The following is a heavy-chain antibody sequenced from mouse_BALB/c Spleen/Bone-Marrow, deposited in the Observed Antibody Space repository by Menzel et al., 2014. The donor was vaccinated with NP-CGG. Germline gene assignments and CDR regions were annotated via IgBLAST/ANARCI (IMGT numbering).Heavy chain of an antibody. CDR1: GYTFTDYV. D-gene: IGHD3-1*01. CDR3: ARGLGLPFYAMDY. CDR2: IYPGSGST. V-gene: IGHV1-77*01. Sequence: QVQLQQSGPELVKPGASVKMSCKASGYTFTDYVISWVKQRTGQGLEWIGEIYPGSGSTYYNDKFKGKATLTADKSSNTAYMQLSSLTSEDSAVYFCARGLGLPFYAMDYWGQGTSVTVSS. J-gene: IGHJ4*01.